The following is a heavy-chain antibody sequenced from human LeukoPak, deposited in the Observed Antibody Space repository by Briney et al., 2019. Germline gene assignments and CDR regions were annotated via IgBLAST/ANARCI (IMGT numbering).Heavy chain of an antibody. J-gene: IGHJ5*02. CDR3: AKDADGCGSTSCYARWFDP. D-gene: IGHD2-2*01. CDR2: ISGNGGNS. Sequence: PGGSLRLSCAASGFTFSSYAMTWVRQAPGKGLEWVSGISGNGGNSYYADSVKGRFAISRDNSKNTLYLQLSDLRDEDTAVYYCAKDADGCGSTSCYARWFDPWGQGTLVIVSS. CDR1: GFTFSSYA. V-gene: IGHV3-23*01.